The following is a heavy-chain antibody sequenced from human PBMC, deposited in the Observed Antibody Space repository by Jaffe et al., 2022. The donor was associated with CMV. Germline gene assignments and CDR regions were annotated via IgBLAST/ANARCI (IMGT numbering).Heavy chain of an antibody. D-gene: IGHD2-2*01. CDR2: VSKSGTT. J-gene: IGHJ2*01. CDR3: ARLPGVSTWYFDL. CDR1: DGSMSSSSNY. Sequence: QLLLQESGPGLVKSSGTLSLTCVVSDGSMSSSSNYWGWIRQSPGKGLEWIGSVSKSGTTYSNPSLRGRVTISIDTSKTQFSLRLTSMTAADTAVYFCARLPGVSTWYFDLWGRGTLVTVSS. V-gene: IGHV4-39*01.